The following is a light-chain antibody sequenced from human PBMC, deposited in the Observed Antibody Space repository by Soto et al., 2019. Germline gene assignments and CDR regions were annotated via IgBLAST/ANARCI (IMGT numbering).Light chain of an antibody. V-gene: IGLV1-40*01. CDR3: QSYDSSLSGFYV. CDR2: GNS. CDR1: SSNIGAGYD. Sequence: QSVLTQPPSVSGVPGQRVTISCTGSSSNIGAGYDVHWYQQLPGPAPKLLIYGNSNRPSGVPDRFSGSKSGTSASLAITGLQAEDEADYYCQSYDSSLSGFYVFGTGTKVTVL. J-gene: IGLJ1*01.